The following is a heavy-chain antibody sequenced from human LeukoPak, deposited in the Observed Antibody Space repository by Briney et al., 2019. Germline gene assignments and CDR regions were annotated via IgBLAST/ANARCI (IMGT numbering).Heavy chain of an antibody. Sequence: SETLSLTCTVSGGSISSYYWSWMRQPAGKGLEWIGRIYTSGSTNYNPSLKSRVTMSVDTSKNQFSLKLSSVTAADTAVYYCARGDGDCSSTSCYASAFDIWGQGTMVTVSS. CDR3: ARGDGDCSSTSCYASAFDI. D-gene: IGHD2-2*01. CDR1: GGSISSYY. J-gene: IGHJ3*02. CDR2: IYTSGST. V-gene: IGHV4-4*07.